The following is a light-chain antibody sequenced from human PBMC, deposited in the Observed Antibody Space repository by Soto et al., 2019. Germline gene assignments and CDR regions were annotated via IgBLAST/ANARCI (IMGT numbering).Light chain of an antibody. J-gene: IGLJ1*01. CDR2: EVT. CDR3: SSFTSRFTFV. V-gene: IGLV2-14*01. Sequence: QSALTQPASVSGSPGQSIAICCTGTRSDVGAYNYVSWYQQHPGKAPKLIISEVTNRPSGVSDRFSGSKSGNTASLTISGLQAEDEADYYCSSFTSRFTFVFGTGTKLTVL. CDR1: RSDVGAYNY.